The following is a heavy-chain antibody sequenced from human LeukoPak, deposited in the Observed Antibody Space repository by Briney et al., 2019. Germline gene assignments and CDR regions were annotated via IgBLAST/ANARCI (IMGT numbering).Heavy chain of an antibody. V-gene: IGHV4-39*01. CDR2: IYYSGIP. J-gene: IGHJ5*02. CDR3: ARHLGSSSSWYSSWFDP. CDR1: GGAISSSRYY. D-gene: IGHD6-13*01. Sequence: SETLSLTCTVPGGAISSSRYYWDWIRQPPGQGLEWIGSIYYSGIPYYNASLKSRVTMSIDTAKNHCSLKLSSVSAADTAVYFCARHLGSSSSWYSSWFDPWGQGTLVTVSS.